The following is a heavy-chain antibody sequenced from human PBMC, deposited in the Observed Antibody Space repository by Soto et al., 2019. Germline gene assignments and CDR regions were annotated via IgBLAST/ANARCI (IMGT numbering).Heavy chain of an antibody. CDR1: GYTFTGYY. J-gene: IGHJ6*02. V-gene: IGHV1-2*02. CDR3: ARGGYSYGYYGMDV. CDR2: INPNSGGT. D-gene: IGHD5-18*01. Sequence: ASVKVSCKASGYTFTGYYMHWVRQAPGQGLEWMGWINPNSGGTNYAQKFQGRVTMTRDTSASTAYMELSSLRSEDTAVYYCARGGYSYGYYGMDVWGQGTTVTVSS.